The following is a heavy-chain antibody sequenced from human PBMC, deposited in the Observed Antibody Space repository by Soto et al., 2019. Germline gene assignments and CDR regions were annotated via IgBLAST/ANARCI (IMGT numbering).Heavy chain of an antibody. Sequence: QLQLQESGPGLVKPSEILSLTYSVSGDSFSSSSYYWGCIRQPPGKGLEWIGTINYSGSTYYNPSLKSRVTISVDTSKNQFSLKVSSVTAADTAVYYCASLYGDYVPYWGQGILVSVSS. CDR2: INYSGST. CDR3: ASLYGDYVPY. J-gene: IGHJ4*02. D-gene: IGHD4-17*01. V-gene: IGHV4-39*01. CDR1: GDSFSSSSYY.